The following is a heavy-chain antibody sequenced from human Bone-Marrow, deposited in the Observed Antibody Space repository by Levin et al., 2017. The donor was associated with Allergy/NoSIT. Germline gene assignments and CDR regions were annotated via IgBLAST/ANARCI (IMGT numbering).Heavy chain of an antibody. D-gene: IGHD6-19*01. J-gene: IGHJ5*02. CDR3: ARDTTLAGEA. Sequence: GVSLKISCAASGFTFSNCWMSWVRQAPGKGLEWVANIKEDGSQKYYVDSVKGRFTISRDNANNSLYLQMKYLGVDDTAVYYCARDTTLAGEAWGQGTLVTVSS. CDR2: IKEDGSQK. V-gene: IGHV3-7*03. CDR1: GFTFSNCW.